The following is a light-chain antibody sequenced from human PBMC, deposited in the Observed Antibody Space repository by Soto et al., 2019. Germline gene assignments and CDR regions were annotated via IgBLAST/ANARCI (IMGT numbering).Light chain of an antibody. CDR3: QHYNSYSEA. CDR1: QSISSW. J-gene: IGKJ1*01. V-gene: IGKV1-5*03. CDR2: KAS. Sequence: IQMTQSPSAMSASVGDRVTITCLASQSISSWLAWYQQIPGKAPKLLIYKASTLKSGVPSRFSGSGSGTEFTLTISSLQPDDFATYYCQHYNSYSEAFGQGTKVDIK.